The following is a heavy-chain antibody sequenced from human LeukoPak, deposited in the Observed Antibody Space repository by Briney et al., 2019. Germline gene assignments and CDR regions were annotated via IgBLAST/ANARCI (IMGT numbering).Heavy chain of an antibody. CDR2: IYYSGST. V-gene: IGHV4-61*08. Sequence: SETLSLTCTVSGGSISSGGYYWSWIRQHPGKGLEWIGYIYYSGSTNYNPSLKSRVTISVDTSKNQFSLKLSSVTAADTAVYYCARADGYSAGVDYWGQGTLVTVSS. D-gene: IGHD2-15*01. J-gene: IGHJ4*02. CDR3: ARADGYSAGVDY. CDR1: GGSISSGGYY.